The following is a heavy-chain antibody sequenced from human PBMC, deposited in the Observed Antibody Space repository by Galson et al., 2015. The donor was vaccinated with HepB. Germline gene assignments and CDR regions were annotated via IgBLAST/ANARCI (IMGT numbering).Heavy chain of an antibody. Sequence: SLRLSCAASGFTFSSYAMSWVRQAPGKGLERVSAISGSGGSTYYADSVKGRFTISRDNSKNTLYLQMNSLRAEDTAVYYCAKDGLRTMVRGVMGTDAFDIWGQGTMVTVSS. D-gene: IGHD3-10*01. CDR3: AKDGLRTMVRGVMGTDAFDI. V-gene: IGHV3-23*01. J-gene: IGHJ3*02. CDR2: ISGSGGST. CDR1: GFTFSSYA.